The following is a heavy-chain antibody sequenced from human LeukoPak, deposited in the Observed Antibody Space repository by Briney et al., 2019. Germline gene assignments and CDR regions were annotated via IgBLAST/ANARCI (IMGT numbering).Heavy chain of an antibody. CDR3: ARDAQWLVPVGYYYYMDV. Sequence: GGSLRLSCAGSGFAFSRYSMNWFRQAPGKGLERVSSISSSSSHIFYADSVKGRFTISRDNAKNSLYLQMNSLRAGDTAVYYCARDAQWLVPVGYYYYMDVWGKGITVTVAS. D-gene: IGHD6-19*01. CDR2: ISSSSSHI. CDR1: GFAFSRYS. V-gene: IGHV3-21*06. J-gene: IGHJ6*03.